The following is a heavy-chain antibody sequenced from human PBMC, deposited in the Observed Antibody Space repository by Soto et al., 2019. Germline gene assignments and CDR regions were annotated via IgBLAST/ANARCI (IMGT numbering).Heavy chain of an antibody. V-gene: IGHV1-69*06. Sequence: QVQLVQSGTEMKEPGSSVKVSCMTSGGTFSTYAVHWVRQAPGQGLEWMGGLSPMFDTSSYAQNFQDRVTLTADKATSTAYMELSSLRSDDTAVYYCARDSPKDAFDIWGQGTLVIVSS. CDR2: LSPMFDTS. CDR1: GGTFSTYA. CDR3: ARDSPKDAFDI. J-gene: IGHJ3*02.